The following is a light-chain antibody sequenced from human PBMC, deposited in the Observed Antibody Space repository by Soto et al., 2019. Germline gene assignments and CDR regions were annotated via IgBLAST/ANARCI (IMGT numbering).Light chain of an antibody. Sequence: DIQMTQSPSFVSASVGDRVTITCRASQDISKWLAWYQQKPGRAPKILIFSASTLQRGVPSRFSGSGSGTEFTLTISSLQPDDFATYYCQHYNSYSEAVGQGTKVDIK. J-gene: IGKJ1*01. CDR2: SAS. CDR3: QHYNSYSEA. CDR1: QDISKW. V-gene: IGKV1D-16*01.